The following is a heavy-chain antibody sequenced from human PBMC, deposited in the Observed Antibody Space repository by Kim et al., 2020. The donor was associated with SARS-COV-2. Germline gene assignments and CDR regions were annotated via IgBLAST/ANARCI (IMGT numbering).Heavy chain of an antibody. CDR2: ISGSGGST. CDR3: ARDDLRFRYYFEY. J-gene: IGHJ4*02. V-gene: IGHV3-23*01. Sequence: GGSLRLSCAASGFTFSSYAMSWVRQAPGKGLEWVSAISGSGGSTYYADSVKSRFTISRDNSKNKLYLQMNSLRAEDTSVYYCARDDLRFRYYFEYWGQGTLVTVSS. D-gene: IGHD4-17*01. CDR1: GFTFSSYA.